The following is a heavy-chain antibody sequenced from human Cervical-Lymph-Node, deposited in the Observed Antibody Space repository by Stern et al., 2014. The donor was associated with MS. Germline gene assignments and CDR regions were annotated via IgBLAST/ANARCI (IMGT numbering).Heavy chain of an antibody. Sequence: QLQLQESGPGLVKPSQTLSLTCTVSGASITSGGLTWNWIRQHPGKGLEXIGHIYYSGITYYNSSLKSRVTMSVGTSNNQFSLKLSSVTAADTAVYYCARQDISSAAFDYWGQGTLVTISS. V-gene: IGHV4-31*03. CDR1: GASITSGGLT. D-gene: IGHD6-6*01. CDR3: ARQDISSAAFDY. CDR2: IYYSGIT. J-gene: IGHJ4*02.